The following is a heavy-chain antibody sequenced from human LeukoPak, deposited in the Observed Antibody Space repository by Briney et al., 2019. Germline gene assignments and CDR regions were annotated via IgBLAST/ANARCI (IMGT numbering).Heavy chain of an antibody. J-gene: IGHJ4*02. V-gene: IGHV3-74*01. CDR2: INSDGSST. CDR3: ATGDGYNLIDY. CDR1: GFTFSSYW. Sequence: PGGSLRLSCAASGFTFSSYWMHWVRHAPGKGLVWVSRINSDGSSTNYADSVKGRFTISRDNAKNTLYLQMNSLRAEDTAVYYCATGDGYNLIDYWGQGTLVTVSS. D-gene: IGHD5-24*01.